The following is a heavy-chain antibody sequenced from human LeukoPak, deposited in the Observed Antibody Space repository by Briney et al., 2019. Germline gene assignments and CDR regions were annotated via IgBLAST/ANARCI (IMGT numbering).Heavy chain of an antibody. CDR2: ITNSGNSK. CDR1: EFTFSSYS. V-gene: IGHV3-48*01. CDR3: AKERDYGPADY. J-gene: IGHJ4*02. D-gene: IGHD4/OR15-4a*01. Sequence: GGSLRLSCAASEFTFSSYSMNWVRQAPGKGLEWVSYITNSGNSKSYADSVKGRFTISRDNTKSSLYLQMNGLRAEDTAIYYCAKERDYGPADYWGQGTLVTVSS.